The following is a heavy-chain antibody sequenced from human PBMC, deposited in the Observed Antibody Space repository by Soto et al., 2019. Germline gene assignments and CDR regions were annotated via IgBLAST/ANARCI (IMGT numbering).Heavy chain of an antibody. CDR1: GFTFSSYS. D-gene: IGHD2-2*03. CDR2: ISSSSSYI. Sequence: PVGSLRLSCAASGFTFSSYSMNWVRQAPGKGLEWVSSISSSSSYIYYADSVKGRFTISRDNAKNSLYLQMNSLRAEDTAVYYCARDGYGSSTSCRPFDYWGQGTLVTVSS. CDR3: ARDGYGSSTSCRPFDY. J-gene: IGHJ4*02. V-gene: IGHV3-21*01.